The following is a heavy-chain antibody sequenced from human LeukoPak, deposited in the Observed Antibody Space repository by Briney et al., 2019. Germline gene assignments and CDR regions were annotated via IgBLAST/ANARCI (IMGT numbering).Heavy chain of an antibody. V-gene: IGHV3-7*05. D-gene: IGHD6-13*01. CDR1: GFTLSSSW. J-gene: IGHJ4*02. CDR3: ARDGNIAAADPFDY. CDR2: IKQDGSEK. Sequence: GGSLRLSCAASGFTLSSSWMSWVREAPGKGLEWVANIKQDGSEKYYVDSLKGRFTISRDNAKNSLYLQMNSLRAEDTAVYYCARDGNIAAADPFDYWGQGTLVTVSS.